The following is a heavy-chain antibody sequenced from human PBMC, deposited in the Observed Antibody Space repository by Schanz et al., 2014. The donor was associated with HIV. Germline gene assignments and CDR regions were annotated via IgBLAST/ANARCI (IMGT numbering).Heavy chain of an antibody. D-gene: IGHD3-22*01. CDR1: GGSFSSYA. CDR3: ARAGDISGYYIDY. Sequence: QVPLVQSGAEVKKPGSSVKVSCKASGGSFSSYAINWVRQAPGQGLEWMGGIIPVFGTTDYAQKFQGTVTITADESTSTAYMELSSLRSEDTAVYYCARAGDISGYYIDYWGQGTLVTVSS. J-gene: IGHJ4*02. V-gene: IGHV1-69*01. CDR2: IIPVFGTT.